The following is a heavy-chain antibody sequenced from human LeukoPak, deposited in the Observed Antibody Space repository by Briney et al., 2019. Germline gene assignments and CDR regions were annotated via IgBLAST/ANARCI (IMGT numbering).Heavy chain of an antibody. CDR1: GFAFDDYA. CDR2: IGGAGGRP. D-gene: IGHD3-10*01. CDR3: AKDRTMAIYYYYLGMDV. Sequence: GGSLRPSCAASGFAFDDYAMHWVRQPPGKGLEWVSLIGGAGGRPYYAGSVKGRFTISRDNSKNSLYLQMDSVRTEDSALYYCAKDRTMAIYYYYLGMDVWGQRTKVTVSS. V-gene: IGHV3-43*02. J-gene: IGHJ6*02.